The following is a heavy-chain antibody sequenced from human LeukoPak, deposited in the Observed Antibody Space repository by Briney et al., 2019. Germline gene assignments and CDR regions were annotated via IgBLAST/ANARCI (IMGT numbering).Heavy chain of an antibody. J-gene: IGHJ3*02. CDR2: INPNSGGT. V-gene: IGHV1-2*02. CDR3: ARGFQGYQLPFRAFDI. Sequence: ASVKVSCKASGYTFTGYYTHWVRQAPGQGLEWMGWINPNSGGTNYAQKFQGRVTMTRDTSISTAYMELSRLRSDDTAVYYCARGFQGYQLPFRAFDIWGQGTMVTVSS. D-gene: IGHD2-2*01. CDR1: GYTFTGYY.